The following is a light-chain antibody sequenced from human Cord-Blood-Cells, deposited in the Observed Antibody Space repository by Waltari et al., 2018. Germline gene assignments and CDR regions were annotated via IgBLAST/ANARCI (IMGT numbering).Light chain of an antibody. Sequence: QAVVTQEPSLTVSPGGTVPPTCGSSPDTVTRGHSHYCFQQKPGQAPTTLIYDPSNKHSWTPARFSGSLLGGKAALTRSGAQPEDEAEYYCLLSYSGAWVFGGGTKLTVL. CDR2: DPS. V-gene: IGLV7-46*01. J-gene: IGLJ3*02. CDR1: PDTVTRGHS. CDR3: LLSYSGAWV.